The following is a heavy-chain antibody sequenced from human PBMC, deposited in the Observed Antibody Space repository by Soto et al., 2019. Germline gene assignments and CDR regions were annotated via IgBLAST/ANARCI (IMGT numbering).Heavy chain of an antibody. J-gene: IGHJ4*02. Sequence: GASVKVSCKASGGTFSSYGINWVRQAPGQGLEWMGGIILMFGKRSYAQKFQGRVTITRDTSASTAYMELSSLRSEDTAVYYCASGGVQLSHWGQGTLVTVS. V-gene: IGHV1-69*05. CDR2: IILMFGKR. CDR3: ASGGVQLSH. CDR1: GGTFSSYG. D-gene: IGHD5-18*01.